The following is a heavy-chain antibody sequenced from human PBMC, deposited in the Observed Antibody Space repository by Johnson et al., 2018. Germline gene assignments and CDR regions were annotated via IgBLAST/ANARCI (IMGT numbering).Heavy chain of an antibody. Sequence: VQLVESGGGLVQPGRSLRLSCAASGFTFDDYAMHWVRQAPGKGLEWVSGISWNSGSIGYADSVKGRFTISRENAKNSLYLQMNSLGPGDTAVSYCAGGDSSGWYLGLDAFEIWGQGTMVTVSS. CDR1: GFTFDDYA. J-gene: IGHJ3*02. V-gene: IGHV3-9*01. D-gene: IGHD6-19*01. CDR2: ISWNSGSI. CDR3: AGGDSSGWYLGLDAFEI.